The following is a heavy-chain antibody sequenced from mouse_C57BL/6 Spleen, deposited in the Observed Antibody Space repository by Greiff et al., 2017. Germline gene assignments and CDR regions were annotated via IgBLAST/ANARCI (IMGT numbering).Heavy chain of an antibody. D-gene: IGHD1-1*01. V-gene: IGHV1-15*01. Sequence: VQLQQSGAELVRPGASVTLSCKASGYTFTDYEMHWVKQTPVHGLEWIGAIDPETGGTAYNQKFKGKAILTADKSSSTAYMELRSLTSEDSAVYYCTREFITTGERYFDVWGTGTTVTVSS. CDR3: TREFITTGERYFDV. CDR1: GYTFTDYE. J-gene: IGHJ1*03. CDR2: IDPETGGT.